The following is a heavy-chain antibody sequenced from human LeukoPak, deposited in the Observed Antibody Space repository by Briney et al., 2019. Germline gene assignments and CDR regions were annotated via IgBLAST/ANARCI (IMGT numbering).Heavy chain of an antibody. D-gene: IGHD5-12*01. V-gene: IGHV1-24*01. Sequence: GASVTVSCKVSGYTLTELSMHWVRQAPGKGLEWMGGFDPEDGETIYAQKFQGRVTMTEDTSTDTAYMELSSLRSEDTAVYYCASNSGYDSDAFDIWGQGTMVTVSS. J-gene: IGHJ3*02. CDR2: FDPEDGET. CDR1: GYTLTELS. CDR3: ASNSGYDSDAFDI.